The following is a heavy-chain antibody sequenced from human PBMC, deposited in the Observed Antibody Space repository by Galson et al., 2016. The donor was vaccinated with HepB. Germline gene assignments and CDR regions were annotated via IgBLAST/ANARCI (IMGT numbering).Heavy chain of an antibody. V-gene: IGHV3-74*01. CDR1: GFSFSSSW. Sequence: PLRLSCAASGFSFSSSWMHWVRQAPGKGLVWVSRIDRYGSSTGYADSVKGRFTISRDNAKNTLFLHMNSLRVEDTAVYYCASRGSSLYIGWGQGTLVTVSS. CDR2: IDRYGSST. J-gene: IGHJ4*02. D-gene: IGHD6-13*01. CDR3: ASRGSSLYIG.